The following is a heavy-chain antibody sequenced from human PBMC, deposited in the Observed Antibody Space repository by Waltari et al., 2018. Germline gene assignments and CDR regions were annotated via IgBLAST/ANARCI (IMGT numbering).Heavy chain of an antibody. CDR3: ARDYCDRTNCHGMDV. J-gene: IGHJ6*02. Sequence: QVQLVESGGGVVQPGRSLRLSCAAPEFTFSSYAIHWVRQAPGKGLEWVAVISYNARNTYYVDSVKGRFTISRDNSKKTLYMQMNSLRPEDTAVFYCARDYCDRTNCHGMDVWGQGTTVTVSS. V-gene: IGHV3-30*04. D-gene: IGHD4-17*01. CDR1: EFTFSSYA. CDR2: ISYNARNT.